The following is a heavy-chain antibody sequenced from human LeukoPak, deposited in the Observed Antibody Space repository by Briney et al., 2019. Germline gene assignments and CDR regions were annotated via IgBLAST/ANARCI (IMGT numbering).Heavy chain of an antibody. CDR2: IYSGGST. Sequence: WGSLRLSCAASGFSVSSNYMSWVRQEPGKGLEWVSVIYSGGSTYYADSVKGRFTISRHSSKSTLYLEMNSLSAEDTAVYYCVRDHANWGQGTLVTVSS. CDR1: GFSVSSNY. V-gene: IGHV3-53*04. CDR3: VRDHAN. J-gene: IGHJ4*02.